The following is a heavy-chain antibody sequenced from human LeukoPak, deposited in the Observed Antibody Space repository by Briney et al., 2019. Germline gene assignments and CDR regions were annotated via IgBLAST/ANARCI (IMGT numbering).Heavy chain of an antibody. Sequence: GGSLRLSCAASGFTFSSHGMSWVRQAPGKGLEWVSSTRGSGGRTFYADSVKGRFTISRDTSKNTLYLQMNSLRAEDTAVYYCAREISGDTNFDSWGQGTLATVSS. CDR1: GFTFSSHG. CDR2: TRGSGGRT. V-gene: IGHV3-23*01. D-gene: IGHD3-10*01. CDR3: AREISGDTNFDS. J-gene: IGHJ4*02.